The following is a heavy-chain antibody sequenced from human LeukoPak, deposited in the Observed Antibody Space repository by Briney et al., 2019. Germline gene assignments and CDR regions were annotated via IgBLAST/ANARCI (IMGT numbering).Heavy chain of an antibody. Sequence: SVKVSCKASGYTFTSYGISWVRQAPGQGLEWMGRIIPIFGTANYAQKFQGRVTITTDESTSTAYMELSSLRSEDTAVYYCARDLVVAAMGGDAFDIWGQGTMVTVSS. CDR2: IIPIFGTA. D-gene: IGHD2-15*01. CDR3: ARDLVVAAMGGDAFDI. J-gene: IGHJ3*02. CDR1: GYTFTSYG. V-gene: IGHV1-69*05.